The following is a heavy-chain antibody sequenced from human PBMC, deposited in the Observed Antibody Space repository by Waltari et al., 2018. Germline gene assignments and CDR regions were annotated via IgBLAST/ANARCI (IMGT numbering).Heavy chain of an antibody. V-gene: IGHV1-69*01. CDR1: GGTFSSYG. D-gene: IGHD3-10*01. CDR2: TNPILGTA. J-gene: IGHJ4*02. CDR3: ARESITMVRGATYYFDY. Sequence: QVQLVQSGAEVKKPGSSVKVSCKASGGTFSSYGISWVRQAPGQGLEWMGGTNPILGTANYAQKFHGIVTITADESTSTAYMELSSLRSEDTAVYYCARESITMVRGATYYFDYWGQGTLVTVSS.